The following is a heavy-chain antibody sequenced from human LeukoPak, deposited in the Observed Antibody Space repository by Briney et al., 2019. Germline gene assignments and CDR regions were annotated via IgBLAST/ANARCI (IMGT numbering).Heavy chain of an antibody. CDR1: GFTFDDYG. Sequence: PGGSLRLSCAASGFTFDDYGMSWVRQAPGKGRECVSGINWNGGSTGYADSVKGRFTSTRDNAKNSLYLQINSLRAEDTALYYCARVEGGYILTGYYPDYWGQGTLVTVSS. CDR3: ARVEGGYILTGYYPDY. D-gene: IGHD3-9*01. V-gene: IGHV3-20*04. J-gene: IGHJ4*02. CDR2: INWNGGST.